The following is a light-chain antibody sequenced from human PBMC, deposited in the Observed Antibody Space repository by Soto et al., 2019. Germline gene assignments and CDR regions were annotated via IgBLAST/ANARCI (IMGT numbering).Light chain of an antibody. CDR1: QSISTF. Sequence: DIQMTQSPSSLSASAGDRVTITCRASQSISTFLNWYQQKPGKAPNPLIYAASGLQSGVPSRFSGSGSGTDFTLTISSLQPEDFATYYCQQSYRTPITFGQGTRLEIK. CDR3: QQSYRTPIT. CDR2: AAS. V-gene: IGKV1-39*01. J-gene: IGKJ5*01.